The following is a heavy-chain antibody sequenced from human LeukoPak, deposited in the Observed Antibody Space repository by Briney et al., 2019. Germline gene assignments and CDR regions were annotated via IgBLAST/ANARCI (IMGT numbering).Heavy chain of an antibody. V-gene: IGHV5-51*01. CDR3: ARLDSSGYYYYGMDV. CDR1: GYSFTNYW. CDR2: IYPSDSTT. D-gene: IGHD3-22*01. Sequence: GESLKISCQGSGYSFTNYWIGWVRQMSGKGLEWMGLIYPSDSTTRYNPSLQGQVTISADKSISTAYLQWSSLKASDTAMYYCARLDSSGYYYYGMDVWGQGTTVTVSS. J-gene: IGHJ6*02.